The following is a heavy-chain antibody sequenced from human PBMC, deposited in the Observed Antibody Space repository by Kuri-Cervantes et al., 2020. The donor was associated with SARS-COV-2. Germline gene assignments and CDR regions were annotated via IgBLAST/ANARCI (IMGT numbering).Heavy chain of an antibody. D-gene: IGHD4-23*01. CDR1: GGSISSYY. CDR3: ARDYGGNYWYFDL. J-gene: IGHJ2*01. CDR2: IYTSGST. Sequence: GSLRLSCTVSGGSISSYYWGWIRQPAGKGLEWIGRIYTSGSTNYNPSLKSRVTMSVDTSKNQFSLKLSSVTAADTAVYYCARDYGGNYWYFDLWGRGTLVTVSS. V-gene: IGHV4-4*07.